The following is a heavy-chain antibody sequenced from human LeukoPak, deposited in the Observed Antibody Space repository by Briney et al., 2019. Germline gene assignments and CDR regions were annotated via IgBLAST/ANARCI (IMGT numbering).Heavy chain of an antibody. J-gene: IGHJ4*02. V-gene: IGHV1-46*01. D-gene: IGHD3-10*01. CDR3: ARGRPDYYGSGSYNDYFDY. CDR1: GYTFTSYY. Sequence: ASVKVSCKASGYTFTSYYMHWVRQAPGQGLERMGIINPSGGSTSYAQKFQGRVTMTRDTSTSTVYMELSSLRSEDTAVYYCARGRPDYYGSGSYNDYFDYWGQGTLVTVSS. CDR2: INPSGGST.